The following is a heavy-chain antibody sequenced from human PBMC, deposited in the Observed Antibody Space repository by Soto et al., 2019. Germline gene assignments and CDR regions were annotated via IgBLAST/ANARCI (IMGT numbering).Heavy chain of an antibody. CDR2: INAYNGNT. Sequence: QVHLVQSGAEVKKPGASVKVSCKASGYTFTSYGIAWMRQAPGQGLEWMGWINAYNGNTDYAQKVHGRVTMTSDTSTGTAYMELWSLRSDDTAVYYCARAGATSPLWFPDYWGQGTLVTVSS. J-gene: IGHJ4*02. V-gene: IGHV1-18*01. CDR1: GYTFTSYG. D-gene: IGHD5-18*01. CDR3: ARAGATSPLWFPDY.